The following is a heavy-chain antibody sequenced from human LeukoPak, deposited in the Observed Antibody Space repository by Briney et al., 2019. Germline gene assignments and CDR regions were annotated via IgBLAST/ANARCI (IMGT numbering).Heavy chain of an antibody. CDR2: ISAYNGNT. Sequence: ASVKVSCKASGYTFTSYGISWVRQAPGQGLEWMGWISAYNGNTNYAQKLQGRVTMTTDTSTSTAYMELRSLRSDDTAVYYCARVGYYGSGSYYISRWFDPWGQGILVTVSS. CDR1: GYTFTSYG. D-gene: IGHD3-10*01. CDR3: ARVGYYGSGSYYISRWFDP. V-gene: IGHV1-18*01. J-gene: IGHJ5*02.